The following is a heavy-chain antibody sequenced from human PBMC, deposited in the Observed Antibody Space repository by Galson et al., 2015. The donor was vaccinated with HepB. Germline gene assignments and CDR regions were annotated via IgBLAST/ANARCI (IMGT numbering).Heavy chain of an antibody. Sequence: SLRLSCAGSGFIFSSYGMYWVRQAPGKGLEWVAVISYDGSYKNYGDSVKGRFTISRDNSENTLFLQMNSLRPEDTAVYYCAKEVGYCSGSTCYYMEVWGKGTTVTVSS. CDR2: ISYDGSYK. CDR3: AKEVGYCSGSTCYYMEV. V-gene: IGHV3-30*18. D-gene: IGHD2-15*01. J-gene: IGHJ6*03. CDR1: GFIFSSYG.